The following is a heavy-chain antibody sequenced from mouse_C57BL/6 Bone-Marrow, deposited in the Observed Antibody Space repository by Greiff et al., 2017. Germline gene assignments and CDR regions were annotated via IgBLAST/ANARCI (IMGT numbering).Heavy chain of an antibody. D-gene: IGHD2-5*01. CDR1: GYTFTDYY. J-gene: IGHJ4*01. CDR2: IYPGSGNT. CDR3: ERCYSNYPHYAFAY. V-gene: IGHV1-76*01. Sequence: QVQLQQSGAELVRPGASVKLSCKASGYTFTDYYINWVKQRPGQGLEWIARIYPGSGNTYYNEKLKGKATLTADKSSSTSYMHLSSLTSENSAVFFCERCYSNYPHYAFAYWGQGTSVTVSS.